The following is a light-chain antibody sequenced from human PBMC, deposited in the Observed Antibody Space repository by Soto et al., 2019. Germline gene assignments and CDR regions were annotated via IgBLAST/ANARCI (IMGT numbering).Light chain of an antibody. V-gene: IGLV1-40*01. Sequence: QLVVTQPPSVSGAPGQRVTISCTGSSSNIGSTYDVQWYQQLPGTAPKLLIHGNTDRPSGVPDRFSGSKSGTSASLAITGLQADDEADYYCQSYDDSLSVHYVFGTGTKVTVL. CDR3: QSYDDSLSVHYV. CDR1: SSNIGSTYD. J-gene: IGLJ1*01. CDR2: GNT.